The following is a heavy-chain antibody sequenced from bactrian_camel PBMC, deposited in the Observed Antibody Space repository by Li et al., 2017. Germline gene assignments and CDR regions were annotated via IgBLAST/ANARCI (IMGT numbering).Heavy chain of an antibody. J-gene: IGHJ4*01. V-gene: IGHV3-2*01. CDR2: IYSDSSDA. CDR3: ATDTRYGGSWDY. D-gene: IGHD7*01. Sequence: HVQLVESGGGLVQPGGSLRLSCASSGFSFSSGYMSWVRQAPGKGLVWVSSIYSDSSDAYYADSVKGRFTITRDDAENTVYLQMDSLKSEDTALYYCATDTRYGGSWDYWGQGTQVTVS. CDR1: GFSFSSGY.